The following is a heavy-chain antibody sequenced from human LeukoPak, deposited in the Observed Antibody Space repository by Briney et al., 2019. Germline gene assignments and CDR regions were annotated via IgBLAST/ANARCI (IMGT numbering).Heavy chain of an antibody. CDR2: IYHSRST. J-gene: IGHJ6*03. D-gene: IGHD3-10*01. Sequence: SETLSLTCAVSGYAISSGYYWGWIRQPPGKGLEWIGSIYHSRSTYYNPSLKSRVTISVDTSKNHFSLKLSSVTAADTAVYYCARIVLLWFGECYYMDVWGKGTTVTVSS. CDR3: ARIVLLWFGECYYMDV. CDR1: GYAISSGYY. V-gene: IGHV4-38-2*01.